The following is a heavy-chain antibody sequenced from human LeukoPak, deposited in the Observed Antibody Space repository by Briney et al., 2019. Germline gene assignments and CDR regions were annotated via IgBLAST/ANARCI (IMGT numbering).Heavy chain of an antibody. CDR1: GFTFSSDA. D-gene: IGHD5-24*01. Sequence: GGSLRLSCAASGFTFSSDAMSWVRQAPGKGLEWVSGISGSGGATYYADSVKGRFTISRDNSKNTLYLQMNSLRAEDTAVYYCAKSRRRDGYNWAFDIWGQGTMVTVSS. J-gene: IGHJ3*02. CDR3: AKSRRRDGYNWAFDI. V-gene: IGHV3-23*01. CDR2: ISGSGGAT.